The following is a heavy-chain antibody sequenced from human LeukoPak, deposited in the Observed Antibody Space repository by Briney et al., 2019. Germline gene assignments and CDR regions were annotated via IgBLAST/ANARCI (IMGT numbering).Heavy chain of an antibody. CDR1: GFTFSSYS. D-gene: IGHD3-22*01. J-gene: IGHJ4*02. Sequence: GGSLRLSCAASGFTFSSYSMNWVRQAPGKGVEWVSSISSSSSYIYYADSVKGRFTISRDNAKNSLYLQMNSLRAEDTAVYYCAREDYDSSGYYDYWGQGTLVTVSS. V-gene: IGHV3-21*01. CDR2: ISSSSSYI. CDR3: AREDYDSSGYYDY.